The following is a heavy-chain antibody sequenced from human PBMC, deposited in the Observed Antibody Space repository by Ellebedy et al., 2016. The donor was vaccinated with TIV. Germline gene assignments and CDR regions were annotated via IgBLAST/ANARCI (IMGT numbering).Heavy chain of an antibody. CDR1: GFTFSSYN. D-gene: IGHD3-22*01. Sequence: GESLKISCAASGFTFSSYNMNWVRQAPGKGLEWVSSVSSSSIYIFYADSVKGRFTVSRDNAKNSLYLQMNSLSAEDTAVYYCARDRGYYDSNGYPYYFDYWGQGTLVTVSS. CDR2: VSSSSIYI. V-gene: IGHV3-21*01. J-gene: IGHJ4*02. CDR3: ARDRGYYDSNGYPYYFDY.